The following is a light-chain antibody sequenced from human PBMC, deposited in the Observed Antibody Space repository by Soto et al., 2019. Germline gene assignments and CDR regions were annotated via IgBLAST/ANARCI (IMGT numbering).Light chain of an antibody. CDR3: QQGYIIPRA. CDR2: AAS. J-gene: IGKJ1*01. Sequence: DIQMTQSPSSLSASVGDRVTITCRASQPIGSYVNWYQQEPGKAPKLLIYAASSLHSGVTARFTGSGYGTDFTLTISSLQPEDFATYYCQQGYIIPRAFGQGTKVEIK. CDR1: QPIGSY. V-gene: IGKV1-39*01.